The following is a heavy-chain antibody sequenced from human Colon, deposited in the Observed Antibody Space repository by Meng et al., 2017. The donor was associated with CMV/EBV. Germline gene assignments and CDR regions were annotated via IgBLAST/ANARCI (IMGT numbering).Heavy chain of an antibody. D-gene: IGHD3-10*01. CDR1: GGSFSGYY. Sequence: VRFHTGGVVGFRPLRALSPNCAVVGGSFSGYYGSWTRQPPGKGLEWIGEINHSGSTNYNPSLKSRVTISVDTSKNQFSLKLSSVTAADTAVYYCARGLYGSGRHQIDYWGQGTLVTVSS. V-gene: IGHV4-34*01. J-gene: IGHJ4*02. CDR2: INHSGST. CDR3: ARGLYGSGRHQIDY.